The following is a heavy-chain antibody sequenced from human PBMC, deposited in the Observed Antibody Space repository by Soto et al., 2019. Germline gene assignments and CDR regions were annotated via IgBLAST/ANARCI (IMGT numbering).Heavy chain of an antibody. CDR2: FYSSGGT. V-gene: IGHV4-4*07. CDR1: GGSMSSYY. Sequence: QVHLQQSGPGLVNPSETLSLTCTVSGGSMSSYYWTWIRQPAGKGLEWIGLFYSSGGTHYKPSLKGRVTCSLDTSKNQFSLRLLSVADADTAVYYWARGQRFSDWFDPWGQGTLVTVSS. D-gene: IGHD3-3*01. CDR3: ARGQRFSDWFDP. J-gene: IGHJ5*02.